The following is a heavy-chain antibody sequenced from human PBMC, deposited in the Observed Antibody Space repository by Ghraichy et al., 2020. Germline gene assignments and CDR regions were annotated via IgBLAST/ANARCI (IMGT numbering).Heavy chain of an antibody. CDR1: GGSFSAYY. CDR2: INHSGST. V-gene: IGHV4-34*01. D-gene: IGHD3-22*01. J-gene: IGHJ4*02. Sequence: SQTLSLTCAVYGGSFSAYYWTWIRQPPGKGLEWIGEINHSGSTNFNPSLKSRVTMSVDTSKNQFSLRLSSVTAADTAVYYCAREYYYNSSGYFTGFHYWGQETLVTVSS. CDR3: AREYYYNSSGYFTGFHY.